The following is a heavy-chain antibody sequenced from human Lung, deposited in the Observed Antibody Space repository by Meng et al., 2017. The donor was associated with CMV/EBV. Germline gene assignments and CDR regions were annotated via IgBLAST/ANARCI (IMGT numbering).Heavy chain of an antibody. CDR2: IAYGGGKE. D-gene: IGHD3-9*01. J-gene: IGHJ3*01. V-gene: IGHV3-30-3*01. CDR3: ARELYYYILTGPRAFDV. CDR1: GFTFSSYG. Sequence: GGSLRLXCAVSGFTFSSYGVHWVRQAPGEGLEWVAFIAYGGGKEYYADSVKGRFTISRDNSKNMLLLQMDSLRPDDTAVYYCARELYYYILTGPRAFDVWGQGXMVTVSS.